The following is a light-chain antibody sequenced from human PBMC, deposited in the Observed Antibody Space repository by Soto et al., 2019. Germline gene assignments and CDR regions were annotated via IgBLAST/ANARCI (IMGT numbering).Light chain of an antibody. CDR3: QQSYSTLWT. CDR1: QSISSY. V-gene: IGKV1-39*01. J-gene: IGKJ1*01. Sequence: DIQMTQSPSSLSASVGDRVTITCRASQSISSYLNWCQQKPGKAPKLLIYDASRLQNGVPSRFSGSGSGTDVTLTISSLQPEDFATYYCQQSYSTLWTFGQGTKVEIK. CDR2: DAS.